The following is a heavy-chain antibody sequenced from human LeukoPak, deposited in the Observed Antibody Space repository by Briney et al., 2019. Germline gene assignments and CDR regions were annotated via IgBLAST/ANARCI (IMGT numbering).Heavy chain of an antibody. CDR2: IWHDGNNK. CDR3: ANGAPPVPQEWRMVRGVMVD. CDR1: GFAFSTQG. J-gene: IGHJ4*02. D-gene: IGHD3-10*01. V-gene: IGHV3-30*02. Sequence: PGGSLRLSCATSGFAFSTQGMHWVRQAPGKGLEWVAAIWHDGNNKYYVDSVKGRFTISRDNSKNTLYLQMNSLRAEDTAVYYCANGAPPVPQEWRMVRGVMVDWGQGTLVTVSS.